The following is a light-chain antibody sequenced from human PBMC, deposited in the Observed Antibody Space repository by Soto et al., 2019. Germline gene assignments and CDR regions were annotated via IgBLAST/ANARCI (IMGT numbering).Light chain of an antibody. CDR1: QSVSSY. J-gene: IGKJ4*01. V-gene: IGKV3-11*01. CDR3: QQRSNWPST. CDR2: DVS. Sequence: EIVLTQSPVTLSLSPGERATLSCRASQSVSSYLAWYQQKPGKAPRLLIYDVSNRATGIPARFSGSGSGTDFTLTISSPDYEELAVYYCQQRSNWPSTFGGGTKVEIK.